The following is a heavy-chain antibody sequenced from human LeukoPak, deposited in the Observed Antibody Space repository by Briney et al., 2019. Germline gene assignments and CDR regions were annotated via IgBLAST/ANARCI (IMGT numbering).Heavy chain of an antibody. V-gene: IGHV4-34*01. D-gene: IGHD3-9*01. CDR3: ARQRAHYDILTGYYSYYYMDV. CDR2: INHSGST. J-gene: IGHJ6*03. Sequence: SETLSLTCAVYGGSFSGYYWSWIRQPPGKGLEWIGEINHSGSTNYNPSLKSRVTISVDTSKNQFSLKLSSVTAADTPVYYCARQRAHYDILTGYYSYYYMDVWGKGTTVTISS. CDR1: GGSFSGYY.